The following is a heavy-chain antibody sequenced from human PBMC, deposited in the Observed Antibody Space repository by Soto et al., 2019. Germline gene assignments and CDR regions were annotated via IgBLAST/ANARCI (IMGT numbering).Heavy chain of an antibody. D-gene: IGHD2-2*01. CDR1: GGSINSGDYY. V-gene: IGHV4-30-4*01. CDR3: ARVTLRCERTSCHPDAFDI. CDR2: IYYTGLP. Sequence: SETLSLTCALSGGSINSGDYYWSWIRQPPGKGLEWIGYIYYTGLPNYNPSLKSRVSISVDTSKNQFSLKLSSVTAADTALYYCARVTLRCERTSCHPDAFDIWGQGTMVTVSS. J-gene: IGHJ3*02.